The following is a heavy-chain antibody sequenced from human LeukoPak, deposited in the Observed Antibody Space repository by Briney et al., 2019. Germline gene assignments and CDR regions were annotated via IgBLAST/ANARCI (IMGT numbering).Heavy chain of an antibody. V-gene: IGHV4-39*01. CDR1: GGSISSSSHY. D-gene: IGHD3-10*02. CDR3: VRWQSGSMFHPP. J-gene: IGHJ5*02. CDR2: IYYSGTT. Sequence: PSETLSLTCTDSGGSISSSSHYWGWIRQPPGKGLEWIGSIYYSGTTAYNPSLKSRVTISVDTSKNQFSLKLSSVTAADTAVYYCVRWQSGSMFHPPWGQGTLVTVSS.